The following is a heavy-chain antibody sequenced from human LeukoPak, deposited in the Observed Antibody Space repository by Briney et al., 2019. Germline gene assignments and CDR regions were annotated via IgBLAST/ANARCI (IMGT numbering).Heavy chain of an antibody. CDR1: GFTFSRYA. CDR2: ISSTGANT. Sequence: GGSLRLSCAASGFTFSRYAMSWVRQSPGKGLEWVSGISSTGANTYYADSVKGRFTISRDNSKNTLFLQMDSLRVEDTALYYCAKDYSGYVDYWGQGTLVTVSS. V-gene: IGHV3-23*01. J-gene: IGHJ4*02. D-gene: IGHD5-12*01. CDR3: AKDYSGYVDY.